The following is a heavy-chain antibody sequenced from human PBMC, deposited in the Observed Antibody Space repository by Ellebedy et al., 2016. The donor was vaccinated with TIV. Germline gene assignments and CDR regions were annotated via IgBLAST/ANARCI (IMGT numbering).Heavy chain of an antibody. Sequence: GESLKISCAASGFTFSDYSMSWIRQLPGKGLEWVANINRDGSEKMYVGESVKGRFTISRDNTKNSLYLQMNSLKTEDTAVYYCTSYTAVVVTLFGHDYWGQGTLVTVSS. CDR1: GFTFSDYS. CDR2: INRDGSEK. V-gene: IGHV3-7*03. D-gene: IGHD2-21*01. J-gene: IGHJ4*02. CDR3: TSYTAVVVTLFGHDY.